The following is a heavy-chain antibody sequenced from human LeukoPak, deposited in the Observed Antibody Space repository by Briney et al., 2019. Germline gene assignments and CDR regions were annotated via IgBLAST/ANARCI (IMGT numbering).Heavy chain of an antibody. CDR2: IYPGDSDT. CDR1: GYGFTSYW. Sequence: GASLQISCKGSGYGFTSYWIGWVRQVPGKGLEWMGIIYPGDSDTRYSPSFQGQVTISADKSISTAYLQWSSLKASDTAMYYCARPQFWSGYSDDAFDIWGQGTMVTVSS. J-gene: IGHJ3*02. D-gene: IGHD3-3*01. CDR3: ARPQFWSGYSDDAFDI. V-gene: IGHV5-51*01.